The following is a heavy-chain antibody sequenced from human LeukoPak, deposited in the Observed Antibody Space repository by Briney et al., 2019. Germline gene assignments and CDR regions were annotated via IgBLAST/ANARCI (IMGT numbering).Heavy chain of an antibody. D-gene: IGHD5-18*01. V-gene: IGHV3-64*03. CDR2: ISSNGGST. J-gene: IGHJ6*02. CDR3: VKDLSSYGYGYYYYGMDV. Sequence: PGGSLRLYCSASGFTFSTYAMHWVRQAPGKGLEYVSVISSNGGSTYYADPLKGRFTISRDNSKNTLYLQMSSLRAGDTAVYYCVKDLSSYGYGYYYYGMDVWGQGTTVTVSS. CDR1: GFTFSTYA.